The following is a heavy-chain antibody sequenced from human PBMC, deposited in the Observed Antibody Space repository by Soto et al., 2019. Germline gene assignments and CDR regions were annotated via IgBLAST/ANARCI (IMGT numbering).Heavy chain of an antibody. CDR3: ASGDYRNYVRISYCYY. V-gene: IGHV5-10-1*01. D-gene: IGHD4-4*01. CDR1: GYSFTSYW. CDR2: IDPSDSYT. J-gene: IGHJ4*02. Sequence: PGESLKISCKGSGYSFTSYWISWVRQMPGKGLEWMGRIDPSDSYTNYSPSFQGHVTISADKSISTAYLQWSSLKASDTAMYYCASGDYRNYVRISYCYYWGQGTLVTVSS.